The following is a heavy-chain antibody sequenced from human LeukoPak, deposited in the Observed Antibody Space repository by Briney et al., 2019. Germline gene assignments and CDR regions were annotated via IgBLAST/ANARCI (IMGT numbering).Heavy chain of an antibody. Sequence: SETLSLTCAVYGGSFSGYYWSWIRQPPGKGLEWIGEINHSGSTNYNPSLKSRVTISVDTSKNQFSLKLSSVTAADTAVYYCARGWGYCSSTSCRESAWFDPWGQGTLVTVSS. CDR1: GGSFSGYY. CDR2: INHSGST. CDR3: ARGWGYCSSTSCRESAWFDP. J-gene: IGHJ5*02. V-gene: IGHV4-34*01. D-gene: IGHD2-2*01.